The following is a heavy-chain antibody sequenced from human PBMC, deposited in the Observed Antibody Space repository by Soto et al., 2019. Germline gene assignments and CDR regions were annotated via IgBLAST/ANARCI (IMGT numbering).Heavy chain of an antibody. CDR2: ISYDGSNK. Sequence: QVQLVESGGGVVQPGRSLRLSCAASGFTFSSYAMHWVRQAPGKGLEWVAVISYDGSNKYYADSVKGRFTISRDNSKNTLYRQMNSLRAEDTAVYYCARVATVTPYYYYYGMDVWGQGTTVTVSS. CDR1: GFTFSSYA. D-gene: IGHD4-4*01. CDR3: ARVATVTPYYYYYGMDV. J-gene: IGHJ6*02. V-gene: IGHV3-30-3*01.